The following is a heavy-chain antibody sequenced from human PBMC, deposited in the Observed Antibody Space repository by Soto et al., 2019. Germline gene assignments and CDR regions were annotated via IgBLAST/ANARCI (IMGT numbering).Heavy chain of an antibody. J-gene: IGHJ4*02. V-gene: IGHV1-2*02. CDR1: GYTFAAYY. Sequence: APVKVSCKTSGYTFAAYYIHWIRQAPGQGLEWMGWINPTSGGTVYAQNFQDRVTMTRDTSISTAYMELRRLNSDDTAVYYCARDPDYGDYWGYFFDSWGQGTPVTVSS. CDR3: ARDPDYGDYWGYFFDS. D-gene: IGHD4-17*01. CDR2: INPTSGGT.